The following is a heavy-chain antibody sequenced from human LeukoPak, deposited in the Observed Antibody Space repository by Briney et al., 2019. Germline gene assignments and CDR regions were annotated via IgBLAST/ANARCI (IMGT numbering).Heavy chain of an antibody. V-gene: IGHV3-74*03. D-gene: IGHD3-9*01. J-gene: IGHJ4*02. CDR3: AKSDYDILTGYY. CDR1: GFTFSSYW. CDR2: INSDGSRT. Sequence: GGSLRLSCAVSGFTFSSYWLHWVRQAPGKGLGWVSRINSDGSRTTYADSVRGRFTISRDNVKNTLYLQMNSLRAEDTAVYYCAKSDYDILTGYYWGQGTLVTVSS.